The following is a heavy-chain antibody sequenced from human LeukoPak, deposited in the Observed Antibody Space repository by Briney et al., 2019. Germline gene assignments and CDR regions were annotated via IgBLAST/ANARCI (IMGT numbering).Heavy chain of an antibody. V-gene: IGHV3-53*01. CDR1: GFTVSSNY. J-gene: IGHJ4*02. D-gene: IGHD3-10*01. CDR3: ARGYGLWFGELLYFDY. CDR2: IYSGGST. Sequence: PGGSLRLSCAASGFTVSSNYMSWVRQAPGKGLEWVSVIYSGGSTYYADSVKGRFTISRDNSKNTLYLQMNSLRAEDTAVYYCARGYGLWFGELLYFDYWGQGTLVTVSS.